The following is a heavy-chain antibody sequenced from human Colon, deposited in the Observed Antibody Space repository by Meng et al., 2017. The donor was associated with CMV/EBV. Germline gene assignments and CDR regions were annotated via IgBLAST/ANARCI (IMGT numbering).Heavy chain of an antibody. V-gene: IGHV3-11*01. D-gene: IGHD6-13*01. J-gene: IGHJ4*02. CDR2: ISSNGRTI. CDR1: GFTFNVYS. CDR3: ARGWPPDY. Sequence: GGSLRLSCAASGFTFNVYSMSWIRQAPGKGLEWISYISSNGRTIYYADSVRGRFTISRDNARNSLYLQMDSLTAEDTAIYYCARGWPPDYWGQGTLVTVSS.